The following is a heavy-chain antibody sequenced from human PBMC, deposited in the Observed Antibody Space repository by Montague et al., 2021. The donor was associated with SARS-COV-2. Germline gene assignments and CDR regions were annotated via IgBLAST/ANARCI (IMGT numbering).Heavy chain of an antibody. J-gene: IGHJ4*02. Sequence: SETLSLTCTVSGGSISSSNYFWGRIRQPPGKGLEWIVSLYFGGGTYYNPSLKSRVTIYVATSKNQFSLKLTSVTAADTDEYWCTYEVGKGFSGYETDGGFDDWGQGTLVSVSS. CDR2: LYFGGGT. CDR1: GGSISSSNYF. CDR3: TYEVGKGFSGYETDGGFDD. D-gene: IGHD3-9*01. V-gene: IGHV4-39*07.